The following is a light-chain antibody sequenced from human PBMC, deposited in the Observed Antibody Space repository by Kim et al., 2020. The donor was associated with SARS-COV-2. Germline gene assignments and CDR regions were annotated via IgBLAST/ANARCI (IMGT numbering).Light chain of an antibody. CDR1: KLGDKY. CDR2: EDR. V-gene: IGLV3-1*01. CDR3: QAWDSGIVV. Sequence: SYELTQPPSVSVPPGQTASITCSGDKLGDKYACWYQHKPGQSPVLVIFEDRKRPSGIPERFSGSNSGNTATLTISGTQAMDEADYYCQAWDSGIVVFGGGTQLTVL. J-gene: IGLJ2*01.